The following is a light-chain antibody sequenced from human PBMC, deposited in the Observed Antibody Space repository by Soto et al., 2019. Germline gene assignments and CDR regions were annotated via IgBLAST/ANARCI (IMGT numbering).Light chain of an antibody. CDR3: QHYGNSHFT. V-gene: IGKV3-20*01. Sequence: EIVLTQSPGTLSLSPGERATLSCRASQSVASSYLAWYQQKPGQAPRLVIHGASSRATGIPDRFSGSGSGTDFILTISRLEPEDFAVYYCQHYGNSHFTFGPGTKVDIK. CDR2: GAS. J-gene: IGKJ3*01. CDR1: QSVASSY.